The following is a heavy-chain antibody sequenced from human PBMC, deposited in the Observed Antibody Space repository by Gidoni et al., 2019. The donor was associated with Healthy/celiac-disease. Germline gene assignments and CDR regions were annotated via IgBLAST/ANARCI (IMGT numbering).Heavy chain of an antibody. CDR1: GLTFSSYG. D-gene: IGHD6-13*01. J-gene: IGHJ1*01. CDR3: ARDRGSSWLGDFQH. CDR2: IWYDGSNK. Sequence: QVQLVESGGGVVQPGRSLRLSCAASGLTFSSYGMHWVRQAPGKGLEWVAVIWYDGSNKYYADSVKGRFTISRDNSKNTLYLQMNSLRAEDTAVYYCARDRGSSWLGDFQHWGQGTLVTVSS. V-gene: IGHV3-33*01.